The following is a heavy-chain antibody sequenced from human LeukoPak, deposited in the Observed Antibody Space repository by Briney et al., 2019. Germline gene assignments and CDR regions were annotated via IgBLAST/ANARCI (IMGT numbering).Heavy chain of an antibody. D-gene: IGHD2-21*02. CDR2: LSGSGGST. CDR3: TKGDGINHCQWFDP. CDR1: GITFTNYG. J-gene: IGHJ5*02. V-gene: IGHV3-23*01. Sequence: QSGESLRLSCAASGITFTNYGMSWVRQAPGKGLEWVSGLSGSGGSTYYADSVKGRFAISRDNSKSTLHLQMNSLRVEDTALYYCTKGDGINHCQWFDPWGQGTQVTVSS.